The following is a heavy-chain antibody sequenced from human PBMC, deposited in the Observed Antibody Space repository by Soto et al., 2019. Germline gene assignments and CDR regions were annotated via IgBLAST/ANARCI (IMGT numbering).Heavy chain of an antibody. D-gene: IGHD3-10*01. V-gene: IGHV4-59*01. CDR3: ARAGATMVRGVDASNWFDP. Sequence: QVQLQESGPGLVKPSETLSLTCTVSGGSISSYYWSWIRQPPGKGLEWIGYIYYSGSTNYNPSLTSRVTISVDTSKNQFSLKLSSVTAADTAVYYCARAGATMVRGVDASNWFDPWGQGTLVTVSS. CDR1: GGSISSYY. CDR2: IYYSGST. J-gene: IGHJ5*02.